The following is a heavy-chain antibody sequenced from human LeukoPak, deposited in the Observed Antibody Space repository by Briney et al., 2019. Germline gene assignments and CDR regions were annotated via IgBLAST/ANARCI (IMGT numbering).Heavy chain of an antibody. J-gene: IGHJ4*02. CDR1: GFTFSSYW. D-gene: IGHD4-23*01. CDR2: ISGGGGST. Sequence: GGSLRLSCAASGFTFSSYWMHWVRQAPGKGLVWVSAISGGGGSTYYADSVKGRFTISRDNSKNTLYLQMNSLRAEDTAVYYCAKDGNSRWSDGNLCCWGQGTLVTVSS. V-gene: IGHV3-23*01. CDR3: AKDGNSRWSDGNLCC.